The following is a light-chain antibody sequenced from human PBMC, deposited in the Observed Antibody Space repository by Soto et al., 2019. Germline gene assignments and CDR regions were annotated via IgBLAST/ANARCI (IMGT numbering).Light chain of an antibody. J-gene: IGLJ2*01. CDR2: EVS. Sequence: QSALAQPASVSGSPGQSITISCTGTSSDVGHYDYVSWYQQHPGKAPKLIIYEVSNRPSGVSNRFSGSKSGNTASLTISGLQAEDEADYHCSSYTTTSIRVFGGGTKLTVL. CDR1: SSDVGHYDY. CDR3: SSYTTTSIRV. V-gene: IGLV2-14*01.